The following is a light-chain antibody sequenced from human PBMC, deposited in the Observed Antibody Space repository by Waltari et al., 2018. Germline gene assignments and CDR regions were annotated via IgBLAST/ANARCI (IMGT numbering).Light chain of an antibody. CDR3: QQYYSLPWT. CDR2: WAS. CDR1: QSVLYSPNNKNY. Sequence: DIVMTQSPDSLAVSLGERATVNCKSSQSVLYSPNNKNYLAWYQQKPGQPPKLLISWASTRESGVPDRFSGSGSGTDFTLTISSLQAEDVAVYYCQQYYSLPWTFGQGTKVEIK. V-gene: IGKV4-1*01. J-gene: IGKJ1*01.